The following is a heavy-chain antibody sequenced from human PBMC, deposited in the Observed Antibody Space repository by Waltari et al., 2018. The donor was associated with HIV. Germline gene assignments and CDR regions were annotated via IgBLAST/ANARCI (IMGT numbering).Heavy chain of an antibody. CDR2: IIPILGIA. CDR3: ARPRVVPAAIRGAVHGMDV. Sequence: QVQLVQSGAEVKKPGSSVKVSCKASGGTFSSYAISWVRQAPGQGLEWMGRIIPILGIANYAQKFQGRVTITADKSTSTAYMELSSLRSEDTAVYYCARPRVVPAAIRGAVHGMDVWGQGTTVTVSS. J-gene: IGHJ6*02. V-gene: IGHV1-69*04. CDR1: GGTFSSYA. D-gene: IGHD2-2*01.